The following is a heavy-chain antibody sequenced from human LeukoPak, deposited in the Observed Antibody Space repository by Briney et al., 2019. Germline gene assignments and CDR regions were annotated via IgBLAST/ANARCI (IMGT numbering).Heavy chain of an antibody. CDR3: ARGYCSGGSCPRVVDY. J-gene: IGHJ4*02. V-gene: IGHV1-18*01. D-gene: IGHD2-15*01. Sequence: GASVKVSCKASGFTFSSFGIGWVRQAPGQGLEWVGWISSDNSNTNYAQKFEDRVTLTTDTSTSTAFMDLRSLRSDDTAIYYCARGYCSGGSCPRVVDYWGQGTLVTVSS. CDR1: GFTFSSFG. CDR2: ISSDNSNT.